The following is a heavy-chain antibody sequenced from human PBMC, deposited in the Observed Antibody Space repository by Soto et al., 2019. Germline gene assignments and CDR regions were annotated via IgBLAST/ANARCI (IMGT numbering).Heavy chain of an antibody. Sequence: GGSLRLSCAASGFTFSSYAMSWARQAPGKGLEWVSAISGSGGSTYYADSVKGRFTISRDNSKNTLYLQMNSLRAEDTAVYYCAKDEARIAYYGMDVWGQGTTVTVSS. D-gene: IGHD6-6*01. J-gene: IGHJ6*02. CDR2: ISGSGGST. CDR3: AKDEARIAYYGMDV. CDR1: GFTFSSYA. V-gene: IGHV3-23*01.